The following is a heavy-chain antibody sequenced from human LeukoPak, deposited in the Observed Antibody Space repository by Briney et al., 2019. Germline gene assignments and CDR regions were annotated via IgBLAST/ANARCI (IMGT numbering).Heavy chain of an antibody. J-gene: IGHJ4*02. V-gene: IGHV3-53*01. Sequence: PGGSLRLSCAASGFTVSINSMTWVRQAPGNGLEWVSILYNGGGANYADSVKGRFTISRDNSRSTLFLQMNSLRDEDTAVYYCARRDTTGWFHHFDYWGQGTLVTVSS. CDR1: GFTVSINS. D-gene: IGHD6-19*01. CDR2: LYNGGGA. CDR3: ARRDTTGWFHHFDY.